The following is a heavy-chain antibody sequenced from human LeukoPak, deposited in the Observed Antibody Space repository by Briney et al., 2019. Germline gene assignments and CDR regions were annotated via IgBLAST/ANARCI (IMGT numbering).Heavy chain of an antibody. J-gene: IGHJ3*02. V-gene: IGHV3-30*03. CDR3: ARNQGEGAFDI. CDR1: GFTFSSYE. Sequence: GGSLRLSCAASGFTFSSYEMNWVRQAPGKGLEWVAVISYDGSNKLYADSVKGRFTISRDNSKNTLYLQMNSLRAEDTAVYYCARNQGEGAFDIWGQGTMVTVS. D-gene: IGHD1-14*01. CDR2: ISYDGSNK.